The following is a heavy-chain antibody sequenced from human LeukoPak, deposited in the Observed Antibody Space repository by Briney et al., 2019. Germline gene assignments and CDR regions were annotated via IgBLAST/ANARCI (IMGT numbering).Heavy chain of an antibody. CDR1: GFTFSSYA. Sequence: GGSLRLSCSASGFTFSSYAMHWVRQAPGKGLEYVSALSYNGYYTYYADSVKGRFTISRDNSRNTLFLEMNSLRDDDTAVYYCANDYGSGLQVFDYRGQGTLVTVSS. CDR2: LSYNGYYT. CDR3: ANDYGSGLQVFDY. D-gene: IGHD3-16*01. V-gene: IGHV3-64*04. J-gene: IGHJ4*02.